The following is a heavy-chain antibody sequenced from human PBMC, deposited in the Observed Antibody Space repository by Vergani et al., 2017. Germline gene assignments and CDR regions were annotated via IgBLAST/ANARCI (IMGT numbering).Heavy chain of an antibody. CDR3: ARSLYSSSWHYGMDV. J-gene: IGHJ6*02. D-gene: IGHD6-13*01. Sequence: QVQLVESGGGVVQPGRSLRLSCAASGFTFSSYAMHWVRQAPGKGLEWVAVISYDGSNKYYADSVKGRFTISRDNSKNTLYLQMHSLRAEDTAVYYCARSLYSSSWHYGMDVWGQGP. V-gene: IGHV3-30*01. CDR1: GFTFSSYA. CDR2: ISYDGSNK.